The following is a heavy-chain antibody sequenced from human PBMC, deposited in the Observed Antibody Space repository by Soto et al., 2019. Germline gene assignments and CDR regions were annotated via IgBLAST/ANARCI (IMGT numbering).Heavy chain of an antibody. D-gene: IGHD1-26*01. CDR3: AKRAPYCFDV. Sequence: GGFPRLCFTASWSSTRSHALRWDRKATGKGLDWVSTISEGAGTPFYADSVKGRFTISRDNSKNTLFLQMNSLTAEDTAVYYFAKRAPYCFDVWGRGALVTVSS. J-gene: IGHJ2*01. V-gene: IGHV3-23*01. CDR1: WSSTRSHA. CDR2: ISEGAGTP.